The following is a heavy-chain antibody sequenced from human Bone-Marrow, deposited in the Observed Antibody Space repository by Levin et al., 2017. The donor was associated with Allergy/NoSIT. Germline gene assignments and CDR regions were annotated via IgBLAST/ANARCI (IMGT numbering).Heavy chain of an antibody. V-gene: IGHV3-20*04. CDR3: ASDRGGDYALYYFDY. CDR2: INWNGGST. Sequence: GGSLRLSCAAPGFTFDDYGMSWVRQAPGKGLEWVSGINWNGGSTGYADSVKGRFTISRDNAKKSLYRQMKSLRAEDTALYYCASDRGGDYALYYFDYWGQGTLVTVSS. CDR1: GFTFDDYG. D-gene: IGHD4-17*01. J-gene: IGHJ4*02.